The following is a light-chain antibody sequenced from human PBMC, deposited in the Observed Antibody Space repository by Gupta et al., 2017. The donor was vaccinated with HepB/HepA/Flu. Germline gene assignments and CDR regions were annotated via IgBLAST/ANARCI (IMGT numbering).Light chain of an antibody. CDR2: RDN. Sequence: QAGLTQPPSVSKGLRQTATLTCTGDSNNVANDGAAWLQQHQGHPPKLLSYRDNTRPSGISERFSASRSQNTASLTITGLQPEDEADYYCTAGDSRLSAWVFGGGTQLTVL. J-gene: IGLJ3*02. V-gene: IGLV10-54*04. CDR1: SNNVANDG. CDR3: TAGDSRLSAWV.